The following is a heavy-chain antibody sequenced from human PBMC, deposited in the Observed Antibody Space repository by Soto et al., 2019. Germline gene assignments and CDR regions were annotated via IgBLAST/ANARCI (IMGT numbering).Heavy chain of an antibody. V-gene: IGHV1-69*13. CDR2: IIPIFGTA. CDR3: ARVEVTTNVVAFDI. J-gene: IGHJ3*02. CDR1: GGTFSSYA. Sequence: ASVKVSCKASGGTFSSYAISWVRQAPGQGLEWMGGIIPIFGTANYAQKFQGRVTITADESTSTAYMELSSLRSEDTAVYYCARVEVTTNVVAFDIWGQGTMVTVSS. D-gene: IGHD2-21*02.